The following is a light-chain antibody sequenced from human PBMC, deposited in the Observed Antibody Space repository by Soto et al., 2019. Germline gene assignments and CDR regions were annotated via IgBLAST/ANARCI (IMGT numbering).Light chain of an antibody. Sequence: EIVMTQSPATLSVSPGERATLSCRASQSVSSNLACYQQKPGQAPRLLIYGASTRATGIPARFSGSGSGTEFTLTISSLQSEDFAVYYCQQYNNWPLALTFGGGTKVDIK. V-gene: IGKV3-15*01. CDR2: GAS. CDR1: QSVSSN. CDR3: QQYNNWPLALT. J-gene: IGKJ4*01.